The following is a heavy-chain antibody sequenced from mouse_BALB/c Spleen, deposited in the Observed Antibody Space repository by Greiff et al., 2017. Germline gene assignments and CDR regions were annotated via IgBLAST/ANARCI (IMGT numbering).Heavy chain of an antibody. CDR1: GFTFTDYY. Sequence: EVNVVESGGGLVQPGGSLRLSCATSGFTFTDYYMSWVRQPPGKALEWLGFIRNKANGYTTEYSASVKGRFTISRDNSQSILYLQMNTLRAEDSATYYCASHYYRYDEGFDYWGQGTTLTVSS. CDR2: IRNKANGYTT. CDR3: ASHYYRYDEGFDY. V-gene: IGHV7-3*02. D-gene: IGHD2-14*01. J-gene: IGHJ2*01.